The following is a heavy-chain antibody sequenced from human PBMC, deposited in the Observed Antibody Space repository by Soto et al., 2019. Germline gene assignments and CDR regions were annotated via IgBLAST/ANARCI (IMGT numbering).Heavy chain of an antibody. CDR3: ARESGSSRHLDY. CDR1: AFISAYY. V-gene: IGHV4-4*07. CDR2: IYGSGNS. J-gene: IGHJ4*02. D-gene: IGHD6-13*01. Sequence: ETLSLTYTVSAFISAYYWSWIRQPAGKGLEWTGRIYGSGNSNFNPSLNGRATISVDMSKNQFTLILRSVTAADTVVYYCARESGSSRHLDYWGQGILVIGS.